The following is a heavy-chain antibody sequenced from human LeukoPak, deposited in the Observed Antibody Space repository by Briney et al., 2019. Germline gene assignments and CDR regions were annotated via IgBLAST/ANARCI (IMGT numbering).Heavy chain of an antibody. D-gene: IGHD3-3*01. CDR1: DYTFTSYG. Sequence: ASVMVSCKASDYTFTSYGIGGVRQAPGQGLEGMGRISPYNGNTNYAQKLQGRVNMTTDTSTSTAYLELRSLRSDDTAVYYCARSRVSIFGVVTALLALYYFDFWGGGPVVTVSS. J-gene: IGHJ4*02. CDR3: ARSRVSIFGVVTALLALYYFDF. V-gene: IGHV1-18*01. CDR2: ISPYNGNT.